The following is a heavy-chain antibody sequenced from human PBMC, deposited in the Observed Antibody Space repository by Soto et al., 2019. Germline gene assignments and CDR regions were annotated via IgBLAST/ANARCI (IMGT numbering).Heavy chain of an antibody. CDR2: IYYSGST. CDR1: GGSISSYY. CDR3: ARVWGGGFDF. Sequence: SETLSLTCTVPGGSISSYYWSWIRQPPGKGLEWIGYIYYSGSTNYNPSLKSRVTISVDTSKNQFSLKLSSVTAADTAVYYCARVWGGGFDFWGQGTMVTVSS. V-gene: IGHV4-59*01. J-gene: IGHJ3*01. D-gene: IGHD3-10*01.